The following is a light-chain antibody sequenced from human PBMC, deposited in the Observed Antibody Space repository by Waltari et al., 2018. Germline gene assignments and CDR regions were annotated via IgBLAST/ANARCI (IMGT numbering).Light chain of an antibody. CDR2: AGS. J-gene: IGKJ3*01. CDR1: QSLLDSNGNTY. Sequence: DIVLPQTPLSLSIYPGAPASIPCRSSQSLLDSNGNTYLHWFLQRPGQSPQFLIYAGSNRVSGVSDRFSGSGSGSDFTLKISKVEAEDVGIYYCVQAIALPFTFGPGTKLDVE. V-gene: IGKV2-40*01. CDR3: VQAIALPFT.